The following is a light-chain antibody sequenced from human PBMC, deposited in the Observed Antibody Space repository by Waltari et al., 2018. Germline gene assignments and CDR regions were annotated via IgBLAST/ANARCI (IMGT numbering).Light chain of an antibody. J-gene: IGKJ4*01. Sequence: DIQMTQSPSTLSASVGDRVTITCRASESISTWLAWYQQKPGKAPNLLIYKASTLQSGVPSRFSGSGSGTEFTLTISSLQPDDFATYYCQQSDRYSLTFGGGTKVELK. CDR3: QQSDRYSLT. CDR2: KAS. CDR1: ESISTW. V-gene: IGKV1-5*03.